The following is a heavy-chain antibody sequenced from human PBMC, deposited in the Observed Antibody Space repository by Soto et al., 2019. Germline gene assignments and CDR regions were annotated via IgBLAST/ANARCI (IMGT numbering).Heavy chain of an antibody. CDR1: GGSISSYY. CDR2: IYYSGST. J-gene: IGHJ3*02. CDR3: AREVDTDDAFDI. Sequence: QVQLQESGPGLVKPSETLSLTCTVSGGSISSYYWSWIRQPPGKGLEWIGYIYYSGSTNYNPSLKSRVTISVDTSKNQFSLKLSSVTAADTAVYYCAREVDTDDAFDIWGQGTMVTVSS. D-gene: IGHD3-22*01. V-gene: IGHV4-59*01.